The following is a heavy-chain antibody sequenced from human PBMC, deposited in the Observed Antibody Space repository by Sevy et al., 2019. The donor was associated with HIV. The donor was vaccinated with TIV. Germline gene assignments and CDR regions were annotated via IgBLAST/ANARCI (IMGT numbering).Heavy chain of an antibody. CDR2: MWFDGSNT. J-gene: IGHJ4*02. CDR3: ARDLEFYDYGDYGPAFMPDY. Sequence: GGSLRLSCAASGFTFSTYGMHWVRQAPGKGLEWVAVMWFDGSNTYYADSGKGRFTISRDIAKNTLHLQMNSLRAEDTGVYYCARDLEFYDYGDYGPAFMPDYWGQGTLVTVSS. V-gene: IGHV3-33*01. CDR1: GFTFSTYG. D-gene: IGHD4-17*01.